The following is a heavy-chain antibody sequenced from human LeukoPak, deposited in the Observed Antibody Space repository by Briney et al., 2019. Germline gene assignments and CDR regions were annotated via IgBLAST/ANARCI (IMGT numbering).Heavy chain of an antibody. V-gene: IGHV4-4*07. Sequence: SETLSLTCTVSGGSISSYYWSWIRQPAGKGLEWIGRVYTSGSTNYNPSLKSRVTMSVDTSKNQFSLKLSSVTAADTAVYYCGRLTMIVGIDYWGQGTLVTVSS. CDR2: VYTSGST. J-gene: IGHJ4*02. D-gene: IGHD3-22*01. CDR1: GGSISSYY. CDR3: GRLTMIVGIDY.